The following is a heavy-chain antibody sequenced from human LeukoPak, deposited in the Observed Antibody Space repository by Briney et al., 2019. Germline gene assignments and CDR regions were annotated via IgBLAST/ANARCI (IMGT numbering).Heavy chain of an antibody. V-gene: IGHV3-74*01. D-gene: IGHD3-10*01. J-gene: IGHJ4*02. Sequence: GGSLRLSCAASGFTFRNYWMHWVRQAPGKGLVWVSRTNSDGSTTNYADSVKGRFTISRDNAKKSLYLQMNSLRAEDTALYYCAKDISYYYGSGSSLFDYWGQGTLVTVSS. CDR3: AKDISYYYGSGSSLFDY. CDR1: GFTFRNYW. CDR2: TNSDGSTT.